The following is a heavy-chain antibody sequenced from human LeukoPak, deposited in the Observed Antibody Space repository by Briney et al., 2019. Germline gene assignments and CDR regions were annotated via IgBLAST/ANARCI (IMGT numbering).Heavy chain of an antibody. CDR3: ARNVYDLRGQWLVPGFDY. CDR1: GFTFSSYA. V-gene: IGHV3-48*04. Sequence: GGSLRLSCAASGFTFSSYAMSWVRQAPGKGLEWVSYIGTIISTTYYADSVKGRFTVSRDDAKSSLHLQMSSLRAEDTAVYYCARNVYDLRGQWLVPGFDYWGQGTLVTVSS. CDR2: IGTIISTT. D-gene: IGHD6-19*01. J-gene: IGHJ4*02.